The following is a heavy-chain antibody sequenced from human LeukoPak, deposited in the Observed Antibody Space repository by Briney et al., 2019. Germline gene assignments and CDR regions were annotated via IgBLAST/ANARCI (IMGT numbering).Heavy chain of an antibody. Sequence: GGSLRLSCAASGFTFSSYSMNWVRQAPGKGLEWVSYISSSSSTIYYADSVKGRFTISRDNAKNSLYLQMNSLRAEDTAVYYCARGPSTSAIFGVVTADFDYWGQGTLVTVSS. V-gene: IGHV3-48*01. D-gene: IGHD3-3*01. CDR1: GFTFSSYS. J-gene: IGHJ4*02. CDR2: ISSSSSTI. CDR3: ARGPSTSAIFGVVTADFDY.